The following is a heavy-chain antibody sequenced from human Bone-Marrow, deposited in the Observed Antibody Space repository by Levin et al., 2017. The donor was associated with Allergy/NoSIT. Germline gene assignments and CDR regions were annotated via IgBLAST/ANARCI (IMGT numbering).Heavy chain of an antibody. CDR2: TFYRSKWYY. V-gene: IGHV6-1*01. Sequence: HSQTLSLTCAISGDSVASDIVTWTWIRQSSSRGLEWLGRTFYRSKWYYDYALSVESRITINPDTSKNQFSLQLSSVTPEDTAMYYCARERFISSGKYVLDYWGLGTLVTVSS. CDR3: ARERFISSGKYVLDY. CDR1: GDSVASDIVT. J-gene: IGHJ4*02. D-gene: IGHD1-26*01.